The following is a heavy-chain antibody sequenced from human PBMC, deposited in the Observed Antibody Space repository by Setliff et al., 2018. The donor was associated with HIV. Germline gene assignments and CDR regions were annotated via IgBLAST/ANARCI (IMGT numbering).Heavy chain of an antibody. CDR2: IWYDGSNK. J-gene: IGHJ4*02. Sequence: GGSLRLSCAASGFTFSSYGMHWVRQAPGKGLEWVAVIWYDGSNKYYADSVKGRFTSSRDNAKNSLYLQMNSLRAEDTAVYYCAKTRPGRSGQWSFDHWGQGTLVTVSS. CDR3: AKTRPGRSGQWSFDH. V-gene: IGHV3-33*03. CDR1: GFTFSSYG. D-gene: IGHD1-26*01.